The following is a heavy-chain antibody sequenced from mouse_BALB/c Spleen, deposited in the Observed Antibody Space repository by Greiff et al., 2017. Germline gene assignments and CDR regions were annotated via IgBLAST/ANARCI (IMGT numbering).Heavy chain of an antibody. Sequence: EVKLVESGGGLVQPGGSLKLSCAASGFTFSSYTMSWVRQTPEKRLEWVAYISNGGGSTYYPDTVKGRFTISRDNAKNTLYLQMSSLKSEDTAMYYCARQGYGNYDFAYWGQGTLVTVSA. CDR1: GFTFSSYT. CDR2: ISNGGGST. D-gene: IGHD2-10*02. J-gene: IGHJ3*01. V-gene: IGHV5-12-2*01. CDR3: ARQGYGNYDFAY.